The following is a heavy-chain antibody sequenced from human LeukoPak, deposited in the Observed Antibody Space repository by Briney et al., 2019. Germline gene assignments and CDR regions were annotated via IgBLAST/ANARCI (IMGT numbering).Heavy chain of an antibody. V-gene: IGHV3-9*01. D-gene: IGHD6-13*01. CDR1: GFTFDDYA. CDR2: ISWNSGSI. CDR3: AKDIFTGIAAAGAIDY. Sequence: GGSLRLSCAASGFTFDDYAMHWVRQAPGKGLEWVSGISWNSGSIGYADSVKGRFTISRDNAKNSLYLQMNSLRAEDTALYYCAKDIFTGIAAAGAIDYWGQGTLVTVSS. J-gene: IGHJ4*02.